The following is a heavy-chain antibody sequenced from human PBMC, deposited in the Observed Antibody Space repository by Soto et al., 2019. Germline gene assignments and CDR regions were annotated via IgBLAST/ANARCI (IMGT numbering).Heavy chain of an antibody. V-gene: IGHV3-23*01. J-gene: IGHJ4*02. CDR3: ARGRDFDGSDNWVANLAFDY. Sequence: EVQLLEYGGGLLQPGGSLRLSCAASGFTFNNYVMNWVRQAPGKGLEWVVSISRSGSGSPYYSDSVKGRFTIYRDNSKNSLSLQMNKLRAEDTAVYFCARGRDFDGSDNWVANLAFDYFGQGTLITSYS. CDR1: GFTFNNYV. CDR2: ISRSGSGSP. D-gene: IGHD2-21*02.